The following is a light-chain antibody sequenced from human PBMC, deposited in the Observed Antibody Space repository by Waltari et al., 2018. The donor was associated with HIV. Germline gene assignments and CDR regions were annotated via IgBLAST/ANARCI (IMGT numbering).Light chain of an antibody. J-gene: IGLJ2*01. CDR3: QVWDSSSDVVV. CDR2: YDN. Sequence: SYVVTQPPSVSVAPGQAARITCGGTNIGSKSVSWYQQKPGQAPVLVIYYDNDRPSGIPERFSSSDSGNTATLTISRVEAGDEADYYCQVWDSSSDVVVFGGGTKLTVL. V-gene: IGLV3-21*04. CDR1: NIGSKS.